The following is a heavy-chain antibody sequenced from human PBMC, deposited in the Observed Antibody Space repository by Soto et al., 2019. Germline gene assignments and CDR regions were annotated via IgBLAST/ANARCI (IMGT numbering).Heavy chain of an antibody. CDR3: TRHPYGDYGHGMDV. J-gene: IGHJ6*02. CDR2: IRSKANSYAT. V-gene: IGHV3-73*02. CDR1: GFTFSGSA. D-gene: IGHD4-17*01. Sequence: EVQLVESVGGLVQPGGSLKLSCAASGFTFSGSAMHWVRQASGKGLEWVGRIRSKANSYATAYAASVKGRFTISRDDSQNTAYLQMNSLKTEDTAVYYCTRHPYGDYGHGMDVWGQGTTVTVSS.